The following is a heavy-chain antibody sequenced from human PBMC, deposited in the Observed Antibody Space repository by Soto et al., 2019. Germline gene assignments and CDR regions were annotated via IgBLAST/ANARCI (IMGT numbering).Heavy chain of an antibody. J-gene: IGHJ6*02. CDR2: IYPDGSET. Sequence: PGESLKISCKGSGYSFTSYWIDWVRQMPGKGLEWMATIYPDGSETRYSPSFQGQVTISADKSISTAYLQWSSLKASDSAMYYCARIGRAEYYYFGMDVWGQGTTVTVSS. V-gene: IGHV5-51*01. CDR3: ARIGRAEYYYFGMDV. D-gene: IGHD1-26*01. CDR1: GYSFTSYW.